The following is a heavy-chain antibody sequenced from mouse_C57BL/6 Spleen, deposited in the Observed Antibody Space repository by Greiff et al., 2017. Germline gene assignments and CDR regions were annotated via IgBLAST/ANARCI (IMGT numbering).Heavy chain of an antibody. CDR2: IYPGSGST. CDR1: GYTFTSYW. CDR3: AWDGRTKGYFDV. Sequence: QVQLKQPGAELVKPGASVKMSCKASGYTFTSYWITWVKQRPGQGLEWIGDIYPGSGSTNYNEKFKSKATLTVDTSSSTAYMQLSSLTSEDSAVYYCAWDGRTKGYFDVWGTGTTVTVSS. D-gene: IGHD1-1*01. J-gene: IGHJ1*03. V-gene: IGHV1-55*01.